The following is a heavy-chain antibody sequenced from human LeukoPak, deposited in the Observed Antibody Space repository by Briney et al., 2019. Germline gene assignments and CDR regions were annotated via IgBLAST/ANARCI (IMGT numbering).Heavy chain of an antibody. J-gene: IGHJ5*02. CDR2: ISSSSTI. Sequence: GGSLGLSCAASGFTFSSYSMNWVRQAPGKGLEWVSYISSSSTIYYADSVKGRFTISRDNAKNSLYLQMNSLRAEDTAVYYCARGPAADTGGWFDPWGQGTLVTVSS. CDR3: ARGPAADTGGWFDP. V-gene: IGHV3-48*04. D-gene: IGHD2-15*01. CDR1: GFTFSSYS.